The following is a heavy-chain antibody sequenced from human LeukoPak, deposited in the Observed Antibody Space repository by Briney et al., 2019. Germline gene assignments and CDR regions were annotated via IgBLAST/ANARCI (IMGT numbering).Heavy chain of an antibody. CDR1: GFTFSSYA. D-gene: IGHD3-10*01. V-gene: IGHV3-23*01. Sequence: GGSLRLSCAASGFTFSSYAVNWVRQAPGKGLQWVSAISVSGGITYYADSVKGRFTISRDNSKNTLYLQMNSLRAEDTAVYYCATRSSGYNWFDPWGQGTLVTVSS. J-gene: IGHJ5*02. CDR2: ISVSGGIT. CDR3: ATRSSGYNWFDP.